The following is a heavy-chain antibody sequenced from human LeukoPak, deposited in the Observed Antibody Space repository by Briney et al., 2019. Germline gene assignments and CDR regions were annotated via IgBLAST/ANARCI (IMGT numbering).Heavy chain of an antibody. CDR3: ARVPSGYYYYYYMDV. D-gene: IGHD3-10*01. J-gene: IGHJ6*03. CDR1: GYTFTGYY. CDR2: INPNSGGT. Sequence: GASVKVSCKASGYTFTGYYMHWVRQAPGQGLEWMGWINPNSGGTNYAQKFQGRVTMTRDTSISTAYMELSRLRSDDTAVYYCARVPSGYYYYYYMDVWGKGTTVTVSS. V-gene: IGHV1-2*02.